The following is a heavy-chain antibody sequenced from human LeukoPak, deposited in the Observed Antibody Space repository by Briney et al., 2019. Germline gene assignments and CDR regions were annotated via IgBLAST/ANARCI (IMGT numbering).Heavy chain of an antibody. CDR2: ISNDGTTT. CDR1: GFTFSGHS. CDR3: ARGWFGPDS. D-gene: IGHD3-10*01. Sequence: PGGSLRLSCAASGFTFSGHSMHWVRQASGKGLVWISGISNDGTTTNYADSVKGRFTISRDNAKNTLYLQMKSLRAEDTAVYYCARGWFGPDSWDQGTMVTVSS. V-gene: IGHV3-74*01. J-gene: IGHJ3*02.